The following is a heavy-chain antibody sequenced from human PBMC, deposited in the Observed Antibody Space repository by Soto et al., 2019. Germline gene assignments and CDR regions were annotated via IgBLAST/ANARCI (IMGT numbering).Heavy chain of an antibody. CDR2: IYYSGST. Sequence: PSETLSLTCTVSGGSISSGGYYWSWIRQHPGKGLEWIGYIYYSGSTYYNPSLKSRVTISVDTSKNQFSLKLSSVTAADTAVYYCARDYYGSGNYFDYWGQGTLVTVSS. D-gene: IGHD3-10*01. CDR1: GGSISSGGYY. J-gene: IGHJ4*02. CDR3: ARDYYGSGNYFDY. V-gene: IGHV4-31*03.